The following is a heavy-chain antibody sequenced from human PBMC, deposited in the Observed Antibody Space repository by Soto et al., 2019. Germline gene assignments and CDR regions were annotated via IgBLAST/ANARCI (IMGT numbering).Heavy chain of an antibody. Sequence: QVLLVESGGGLVKPGGSLRLSCAASGFTLSESFMSWIRLAPGRGLEWVSYITPSGSYTRYADSVKGRFTISSDDAKNSLYLQMNSLRAEDTALYYCVREAWSNPDYWGQGTLVTVSS. D-gene: IGHD1-26*01. CDR1: GFTLSESF. V-gene: IGHV3-11*05. CDR2: ITPSGSYT. J-gene: IGHJ4*02. CDR3: VREAWSNPDY.